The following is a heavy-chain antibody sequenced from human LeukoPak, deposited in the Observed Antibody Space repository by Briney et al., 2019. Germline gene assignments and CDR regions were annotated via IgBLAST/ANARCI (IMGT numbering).Heavy chain of an antibody. J-gene: IGHJ4*02. CDR1: GYTFTAYE. CDR2: INPKNGGT. V-gene: IGHV1-2*02. CDR3: AREEDCGTARCSNDH. Sequence: ASVKVSCKATGYTFTAYEMHWVRQAPGQGLEYVGWINPKNGGTNSAQNFQGRVTMTWDTSVSTVYMELSRLRSDDTAVYYCAREEDCGTARCSNDHWGQGTLVTVSS. D-gene: IGHD1-1*01.